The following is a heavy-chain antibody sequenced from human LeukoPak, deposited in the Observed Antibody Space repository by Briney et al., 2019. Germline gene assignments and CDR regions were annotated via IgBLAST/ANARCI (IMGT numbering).Heavy chain of an antibody. CDR2: IYSSGST. D-gene: IGHD3-22*01. V-gene: IGHV4-61*02. CDR3: ARVRFESGYYPYAYYYYYYMDV. Sequence: SETLSLTCTVSGGSISSGTYYWSWVRQPAGKGLEWIGRIYSSGSTNYNPSLKSRVTISVDPSKNQFSLKLSSVTAADTAVYYCARVRFESGYYPYAYYYYYYMDVWGKGTTVTVSS. J-gene: IGHJ6*03. CDR1: GGSISSGTYY.